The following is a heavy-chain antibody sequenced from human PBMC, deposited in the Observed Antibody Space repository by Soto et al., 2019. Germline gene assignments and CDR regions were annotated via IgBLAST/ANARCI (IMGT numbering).Heavy chain of an antibody. CDR2: IYSSGNT. CDR3: AQSLVFTGGDGFDS. J-gene: IGHJ3*02. CDR1: GGSITTGGRY. V-gene: IGHV4-31*02. D-gene: IGHD1-1*01. Sequence: QVRLREWGPGLVKPSQTLSLKCSVSGGSITTGGRYWIWIRQLPGKGLEWIGDIYSSGNTYYNASLKSRVTISVEAATNHFSLKLSSVTAADTAVYYCAQSLVFTGGDGFDSWGQGRLVTVSS.